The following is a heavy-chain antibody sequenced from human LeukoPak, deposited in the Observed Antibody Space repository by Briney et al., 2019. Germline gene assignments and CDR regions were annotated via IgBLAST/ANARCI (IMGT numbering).Heavy chain of an antibody. Sequence: GGSLRLSCAASGFTFSTYWMHWVRQAPGKGLVWVARIKGDGSSTIYADSVKGRFTISRDNSKNTLYLQTSSLRAKDTAVYYCARASTTVPNLLDHWGRGTLVTVSS. V-gene: IGHV3-74*01. CDR3: ARASTTVPNLLDH. CDR2: IKGDGSST. CDR1: GFTFSTYW. J-gene: IGHJ4*02. D-gene: IGHD4-17*01.